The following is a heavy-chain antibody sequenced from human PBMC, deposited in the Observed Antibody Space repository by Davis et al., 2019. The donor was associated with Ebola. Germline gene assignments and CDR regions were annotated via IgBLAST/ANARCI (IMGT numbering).Heavy chain of an antibody. CDR1: GGSISSYY. V-gene: IGHV4-4*07. CDR3: AREIPHCSGGSCYGIDY. Sequence: PSETLPLTCTVSGGSISSYYWSWIRQPAGKGLEWIGRIYTSGSTNYNPSLKSRVTMSVDTSKNQFSLKLGSVTAADTAVYYCAREIPHCSGGSCYGIDYWGQGTLVTVSS. J-gene: IGHJ4*02. D-gene: IGHD2-15*01. CDR2: IYTSGST.